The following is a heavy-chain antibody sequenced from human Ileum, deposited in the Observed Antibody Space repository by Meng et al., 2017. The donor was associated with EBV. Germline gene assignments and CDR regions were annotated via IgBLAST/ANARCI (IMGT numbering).Heavy chain of an antibody. CDR3: ASSDYYRSDY. CDR2: TSHSGST. D-gene: IGHD3-22*01. V-gene: IGHV4-4*02. J-gene: IGHJ4*02. CDR1: GGSISRSDW. Sequence: VQPEESGPGLWTPSETLSLTCAVSGGSISRSDWWSWVRQPPGKGLEWIGETSHSGSTNYSPSLKSRVTISLDKSKNQLSLKLNSVTAADTAVYYCASSDYYRSDYWGQGTLVTVSS.